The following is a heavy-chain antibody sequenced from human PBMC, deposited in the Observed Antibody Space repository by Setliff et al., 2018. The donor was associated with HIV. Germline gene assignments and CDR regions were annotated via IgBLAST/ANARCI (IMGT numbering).Heavy chain of an antibody. CDR1: GGSIASGDYY. D-gene: IGHD2-8*02. J-gene: IGHJ6*03. CDR3: ARVSITYWYSIPRDYYYYMDV. Sequence: AETLSLTCTVSGGSIASGDYYWNWIRQPPGKGLEWIGHIYISGSTNYNPSFNSRVTMSVDKSRNQFSLKVSSVTAADTAVYYCARVSITYWYSIPRDYYYYMDVWGEGTTVTVSS. CDR2: IYISGST. V-gene: IGHV4-61*08.